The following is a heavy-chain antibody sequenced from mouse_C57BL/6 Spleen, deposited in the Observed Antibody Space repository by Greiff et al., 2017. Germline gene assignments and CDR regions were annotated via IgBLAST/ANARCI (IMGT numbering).Heavy chain of an antibody. J-gene: IGHJ3*01. V-gene: IGHV1-80*01. D-gene: IGHD1-1*01. CDR1: GYAFSSYW. CDR3: ARGVDYYVPFAY. Sequence: QVQLQQSGAELVKPGASVKISCKASGYAFSSYWMNWVQQRPGKGLEWIGQIYPGDGDTNYNGKFKGKATLTADNSSSTAYMQLSSLTSEDSAVYFCARGVDYYVPFAYWGQGTLVTVSA. CDR2: IYPGDGDT.